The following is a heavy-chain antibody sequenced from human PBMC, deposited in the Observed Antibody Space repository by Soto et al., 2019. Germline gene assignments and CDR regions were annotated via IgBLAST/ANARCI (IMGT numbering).Heavy chain of an antibody. Sequence: GGSLRLSCAASGFTFSSYSMNWVRQAPGKGLEWVSYISSSSSTIYYADSVKGRFTISRDNAKNSLYLQMNSLRDEDTAVYYCARDGWIQLWSSPDYYYYYGMDVWGQGTTVTVSS. J-gene: IGHJ6*02. V-gene: IGHV3-48*02. CDR1: GFTFSSYS. D-gene: IGHD5-18*01. CDR3: ARDGWIQLWSSPDYYYYYGMDV. CDR2: ISSSSSTI.